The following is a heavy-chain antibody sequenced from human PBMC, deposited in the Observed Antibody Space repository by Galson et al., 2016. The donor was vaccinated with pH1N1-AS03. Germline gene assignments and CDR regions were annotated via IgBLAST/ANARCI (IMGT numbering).Heavy chain of an antibody. CDR2: TYYRSKWYT. CDR3: ARDVLPYSLGLDV. Sequence: CAISGDSVSSNTVAWNWIRLSPSRGLEWLGRTYYRSKWYTDYGLSVERRLTITSDTSKNQFSLQLTSVTAADTAVYYCARDVLPYSLGLDVWGQGTTVTVSS. CDR1: GDSVSSNTVA. D-gene: IGHD5-18*01. V-gene: IGHV6-1*01. J-gene: IGHJ6*02.